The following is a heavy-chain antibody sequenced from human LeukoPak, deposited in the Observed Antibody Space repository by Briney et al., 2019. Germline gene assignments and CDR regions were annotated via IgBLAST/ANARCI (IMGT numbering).Heavy chain of an antibody. V-gene: IGHV3-21*01. Sequence: PGGSLRLSCAASGFTFSSYSMKWVRQAPAKGLEWVSSISSSSSYIYYADSLKGRFTISRDNAKNSLYLQMNSLRAEDKAVYYCARDSAGVGTGGDFDYWGQGTLVTVSS. D-gene: IGHD6-13*01. J-gene: IGHJ4*02. CDR3: ARDSAGVGTGGDFDY. CDR2: ISSSSSYI. CDR1: GFTFSSYS.